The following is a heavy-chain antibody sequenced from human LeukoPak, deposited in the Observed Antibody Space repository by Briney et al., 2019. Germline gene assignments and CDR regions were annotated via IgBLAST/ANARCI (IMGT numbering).Heavy chain of an antibody. V-gene: IGHV3-7*01. J-gene: IGHJ6*02. D-gene: IGHD6-19*01. CDR1: GFTFSSYW. CDR2: IKQDGSEK. CDR3: ARAPGYSSGWIFPLNYYYYGMDV. Sequence: PGGSLRLSCAASGFTFSSYWMSWVRQAPGKGLEWVANIKQDGSEKYYVDSVKGRFTISRDNAKTSLYLQMNSLRAVDTAVYYCARAPGYSSGWIFPLNYYYYGMDVWGQGTTVTVSS.